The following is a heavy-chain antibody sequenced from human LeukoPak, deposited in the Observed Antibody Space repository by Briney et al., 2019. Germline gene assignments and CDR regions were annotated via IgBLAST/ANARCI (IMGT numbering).Heavy chain of an antibody. V-gene: IGHV4-4*02. CDR1: GGSISSSNW. J-gene: IGHJ3*02. D-gene: IGHD3-3*01. CDR2: IYHSGST. CDR3: ARVGIFGVVIPPGGAFDI. Sequence: PSETLSLTCAVSGGSISSSNWWSWVRQPPGKGLEWIGEIYHSGSTNYNPSLKSRVTISVDKSKNQFSLKLSSVTAADTAVYYCARVGIFGVVIPPGGAFDIWGQGTMVTVSS.